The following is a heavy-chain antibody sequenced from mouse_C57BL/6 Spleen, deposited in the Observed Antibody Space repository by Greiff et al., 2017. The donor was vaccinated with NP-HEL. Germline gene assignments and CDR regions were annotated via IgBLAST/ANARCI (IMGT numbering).Heavy chain of an antibody. CDR2: ISGGGGNT. J-gene: IGHJ4*01. D-gene: IGHD1-1*01. CDR3: ARLATTVVGDY. CDR1: GFTFSSYT. Sequence: EVQRVESGGGLVKPGGSLKLSCAASGFTFSSYTMSWVRQTPEKRLEWVATISGGGGNTYYPDSVKGRFTISRVNAKNTLYLQMSSLRSEDTALYYCARLATTVVGDYWGQGTSVTVSS. V-gene: IGHV5-9*01.